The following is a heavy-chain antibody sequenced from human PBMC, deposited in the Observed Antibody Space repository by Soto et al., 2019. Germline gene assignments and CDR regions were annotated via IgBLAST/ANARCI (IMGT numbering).Heavy chain of an antibody. CDR2: IYHTGNA. CDR1: GGCISSYY. CDR3: ARDFFDSSDYTTNCFDP. Sequence: PSETLSLTCTVCGGCISSYYWSWIRQPPGEGLEWIGSIYHTGNAYYNPSLKSRVTISVDTSKDQFSLKLASVTAADAALYYCARDFFDSSDYTTNCFDPWGQGTLVTVSS. D-gene: IGHD3-22*01. J-gene: IGHJ5*02. V-gene: IGHV4-59*05.